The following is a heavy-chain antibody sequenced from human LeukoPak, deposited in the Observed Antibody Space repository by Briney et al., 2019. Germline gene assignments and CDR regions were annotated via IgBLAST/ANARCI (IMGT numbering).Heavy chain of an antibody. J-gene: IGHJ3*02. Sequence: GGSLRLSCAASGFTFSSYAMSWVRQAPGKGLEWASAISGSGGSTYYADSVKGRFTISRDNSKNTLYLQMNSLRAEDTAVYYCAKRGDGAFDAFDIWGQGTMVTVSS. V-gene: IGHV3-23*01. CDR3: AKRGDGAFDAFDI. CDR2: ISGSGGST. D-gene: IGHD2-21*02. CDR1: GFTFSSYA.